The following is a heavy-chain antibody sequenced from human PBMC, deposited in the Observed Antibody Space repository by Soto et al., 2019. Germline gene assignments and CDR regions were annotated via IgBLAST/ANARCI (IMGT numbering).Heavy chain of an antibody. D-gene: IGHD2-2*01. Sequence: SETLSLTCAVSGGSISSGGYSWSWIRQPPGKGLEWIGYIYHSGSTYYNPSLKSRVTISVDRSKNQFSLKLSSVTAADTAVYYCARGAQYQLLPPHYNWFDPWGQGTLVTVSS. V-gene: IGHV4-30-2*01. CDR3: ARGAQYQLLPPHYNWFDP. CDR1: GGSISSGGYS. J-gene: IGHJ5*02. CDR2: IYHSGST.